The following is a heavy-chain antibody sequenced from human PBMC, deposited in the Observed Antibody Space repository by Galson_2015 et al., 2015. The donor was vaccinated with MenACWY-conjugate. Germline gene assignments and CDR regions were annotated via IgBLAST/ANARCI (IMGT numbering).Heavy chain of an antibody. V-gene: IGHV3-48*03. CDR3: ARVGTWIHQYFYYMDV. CDR1: GFTFTGYD. CDR2: ISKSGSPI. Sequence: SLRLSCAASGFTFTGYDFNWVRQAPGKGLEWLSYISKSGSPICYADSVKGRFTISRDNIKKSLFLEMNSLRAGDTGVYYCARVGTWIHQYFYYMDVWGKGTTVTVS. J-gene: IGHJ6*03. D-gene: IGHD5-18*01.